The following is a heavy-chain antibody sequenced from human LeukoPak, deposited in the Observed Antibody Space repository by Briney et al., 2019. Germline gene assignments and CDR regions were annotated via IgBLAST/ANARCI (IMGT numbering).Heavy chain of an antibody. CDR2: VDPEDGET. J-gene: IGHJ6*03. CDR3: ATVRKYSSSWYKPYYYYMDV. D-gene: IGHD6-13*01. CDR1: GYTFTDYY. V-gene: IGHV1-69-2*01. Sequence: ASVKVSCKVSGYTFTDYYMHWVQQAPGKGLEWMGLVDPEDGETIYAEKFQGRVTITADTSTDTAYMELSSLRSEDTAVYYCATVRKYSSSWYKPYYYYMDVWGKGTTVTVSS.